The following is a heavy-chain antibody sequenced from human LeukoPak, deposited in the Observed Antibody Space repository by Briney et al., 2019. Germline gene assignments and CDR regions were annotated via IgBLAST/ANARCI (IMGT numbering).Heavy chain of an antibody. Sequence: GGSLRLSCAASGFIFSDHYMDWVRQAPGKGLEWVGRTRNEANIYTTKYAASVKGRFTISRDDSKNSLYLQMNSLKTEDTAVYYCAKDRREWEGFFDYWGQGTLVTVSS. J-gene: IGHJ4*02. CDR1: GFIFSDHY. CDR3: AKDRREWEGFFDY. D-gene: IGHD1-26*01. V-gene: IGHV3-72*01. CDR2: TRNEANIYTT.